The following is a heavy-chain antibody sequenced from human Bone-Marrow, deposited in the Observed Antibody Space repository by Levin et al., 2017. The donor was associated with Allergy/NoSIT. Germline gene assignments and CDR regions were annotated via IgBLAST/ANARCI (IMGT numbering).Heavy chain of an antibody. CDR2: IDQNGTEA. CDR3: ARGPVDI. V-gene: IGHV3-7*04. J-gene: IGHJ3*02. CDR1: GFTFRSYW. Sequence: GESLKISCVASGFTFRSYWMAWVRQAPGKGLEWVANIDQNGTEANYADSVKGRFTISRDNAKNSQFLQMSRLRIDDTAMYYCARGPVDIWGQGTMVTVSS.